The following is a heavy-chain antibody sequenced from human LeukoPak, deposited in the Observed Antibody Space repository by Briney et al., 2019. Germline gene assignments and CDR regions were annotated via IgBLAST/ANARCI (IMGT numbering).Heavy chain of an antibody. CDR2: ISSNGGST. V-gene: IGHV3-64D*06. D-gene: IGHD6-19*01. CDR3: VTRGGNIAVAGTGAFDI. Sequence: GGSLRLSCAASGFTFRSYEMNWVRQAPGKGLEYVSAISSNGGSTYYADSVKGRFTISRDNSKNTLYLQMSSLRAEDTAVYYCVTRGGNIAVAGTGAFDIWGQGTMVTVSS. CDR1: GFTFRSYE. J-gene: IGHJ3*02.